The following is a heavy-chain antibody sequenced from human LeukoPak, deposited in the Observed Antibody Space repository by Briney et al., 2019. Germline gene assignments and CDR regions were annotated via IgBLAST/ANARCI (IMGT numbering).Heavy chain of an antibody. Sequence: PSETLSLTCTVSGGSISSYYWSWIRQPAGKGLEWIGLIYTSGSTNYNPSLKSRVTMSVDTSKNQFSLKLSSVTAADTAVYYCARDMAAAPYNWFDPWGQGTLVTVSS. D-gene: IGHD6-13*01. J-gene: IGHJ5*02. CDR2: IYTSGST. CDR3: ARDMAAAPYNWFDP. CDR1: GGSISSYY. V-gene: IGHV4-4*07.